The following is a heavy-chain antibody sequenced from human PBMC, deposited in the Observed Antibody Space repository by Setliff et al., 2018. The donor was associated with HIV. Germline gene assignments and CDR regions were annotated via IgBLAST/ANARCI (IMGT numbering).Heavy chain of an antibody. CDR3: ARGGGSPQRFAFDI. CDR2: IYHSGST. V-gene: IGHV4-38-2*01. D-gene: IGHD1-26*01. Sequence: PSETLSLTCAVSGYSISSGYYWGWIRQPPGKGLEWIGSIYHSGSTYYNPSLKSRVTMSVDTSKNQFSLKLSSVTAADTAVYYCARGGGSPQRFAFDIWGQGTMVTVSS. J-gene: IGHJ3*02. CDR1: GYSISSGYY.